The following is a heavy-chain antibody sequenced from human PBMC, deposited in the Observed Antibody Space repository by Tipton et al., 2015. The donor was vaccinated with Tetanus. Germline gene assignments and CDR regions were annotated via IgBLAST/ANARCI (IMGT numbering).Heavy chain of an antibody. CDR2: MYSGGDT. J-gene: IGHJ4*02. V-gene: IGHV3-53*01. Sequence: QLVQSGGGLIQPGGSLRLSCVASGFIVSSHYMSWVRQAPGKGLEWVSVMYSGGDTYYVDSVKGRFTISRDNAKNSVYLQMNSLRVEDTALYYCASGSSLDYWGQGTQVTVSS. CDR1: GFIVSSHY. CDR3: ASGSSLDY. D-gene: IGHD3-10*01.